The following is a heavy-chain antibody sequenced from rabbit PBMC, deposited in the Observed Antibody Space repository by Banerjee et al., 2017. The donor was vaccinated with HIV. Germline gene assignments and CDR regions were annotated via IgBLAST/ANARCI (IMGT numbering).Heavy chain of an antibody. Sequence: QEQLVESGGGLVQPGGSLKLSCKASGLDFSSYGVSWVRQAPGKGLEWIAYIYPDYGSTDYASWVNGRFTISLDNAQNTVFLQMTSLTAADTATYFCARDQYTSSRGYFNLWGPGTLVTVS. J-gene: IGHJ4*01. CDR2: IYPDYGST. CDR1: GLDFSSYG. CDR3: ARDQYTSSRGYFNL. V-gene: IGHV1S47*01. D-gene: IGHD1-1*01.